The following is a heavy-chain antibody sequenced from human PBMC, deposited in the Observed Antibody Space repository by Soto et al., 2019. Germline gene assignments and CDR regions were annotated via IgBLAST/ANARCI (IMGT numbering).Heavy chain of an antibody. Sequence: QVQLQQWGAGLLKPSETLSLTCAVYGGSFSGYYWSWIRQPPGKGLEWIGEINHSGSTNYNPSLKSRVTISVDTSKNQFSLKLSSVTAAETAVYYCESSYDSSGYYLLDYWGQGTLVIVSS. CDR3: ESSYDSSGYYLLDY. CDR1: GGSFSGYY. V-gene: IGHV4-34*01. J-gene: IGHJ4*02. D-gene: IGHD3-22*01. CDR2: INHSGST.